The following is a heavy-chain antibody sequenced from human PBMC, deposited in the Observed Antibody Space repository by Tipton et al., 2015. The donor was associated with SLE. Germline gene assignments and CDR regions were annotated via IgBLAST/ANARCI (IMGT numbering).Heavy chain of an antibody. CDR1: GGSISSYY. Sequence: TLSLTCTVSGGSISSYYWSWIRQPPGKGLEWIGYIYYRGSTNYNPSLKSRVTISVDTSKNQFSLKLSSVTAADTAVYYCARTRYYYDYDAFDIWGQGTMVTVSS. CDR2: IYYRGST. CDR3: ARTRYYYDYDAFDI. V-gene: IGHV4-59*07. J-gene: IGHJ3*02. D-gene: IGHD3-22*01.